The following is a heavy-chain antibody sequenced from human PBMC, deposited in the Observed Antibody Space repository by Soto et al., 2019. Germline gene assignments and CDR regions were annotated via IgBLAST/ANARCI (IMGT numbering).Heavy chain of an antibody. D-gene: IGHD3-16*02. J-gene: IGHJ6*02. V-gene: IGHV1-8*01. CDR2: MNPNSGNT. CDR3: ARASYRRAKNYYYGMDV. CDR1: GYTFTSYD. Sequence: ASVKVSCKASGYTFTSYDINWVRQATGQGLEWMGWMNPNSGNTGYAQKFQGRVTMTRNTSISTAYMELSSLGSEDTAVYYCARASYRRAKNYYYGMDVWGQGTTVTVSS.